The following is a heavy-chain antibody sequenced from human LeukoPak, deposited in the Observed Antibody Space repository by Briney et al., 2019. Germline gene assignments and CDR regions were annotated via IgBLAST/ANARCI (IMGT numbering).Heavy chain of an antibody. J-gene: IGHJ4*02. CDR2: IIHILGIA. D-gene: IGHD3-9*01. CDR1: GGTFSSYT. CDR3: ASGRYYDILTGPQTKYYFDY. Sequence: ASVNVSCKASGGTFSSYTISWVRQASGQGLEWMGRIIHILGIANYAQKFQGRVTITADKSTSTAYMELSSLRSEDTAVYYCASGRYYDILTGPQTKYYFDYWGQGTLVTVSS. V-gene: IGHV1-69*02.